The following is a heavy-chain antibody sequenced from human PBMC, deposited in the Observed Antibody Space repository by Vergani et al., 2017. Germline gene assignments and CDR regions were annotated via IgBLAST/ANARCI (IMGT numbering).Heavy chain of an antibody. CDR2: IWYDGSNK. D-gene: IGHD3-10*01. J-gene: IGHJ6*02. Sequence: QVQLQQWGAGLLKPSETLSLTCAVYGGSFSGYYWSWIRQPPGKGLEWVAVIWYDGSNKYYADSVKGRFTISRDNSKNTLYLQMNSLRAEDTAVYYCAREPGSGSYYSYGMDVWGQGTTVTVSS. V-gene: IGHV3-33*08. CDR1: GGSFSGYY. CDR3: AREPGSGSYYSYGMDV.